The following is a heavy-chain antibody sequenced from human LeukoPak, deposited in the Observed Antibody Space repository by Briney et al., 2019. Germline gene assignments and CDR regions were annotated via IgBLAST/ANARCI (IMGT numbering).Heavy chain of an antibody. CDR3: ARGKPSCGDYSIGFQH. CDR1: GGSISSYY. Sequence: SETLSLTCTVSGGSISSYYWSWIRQPPGKGLEWIGYIYYSGSTNYNPSLKSRVTISVDTSKNQFSLKLSSVTAADTAVYYCARGKPSCGDYSIGFQHWGQGTLVTVSS. V-gene: IGHV4-59*01. J-gene: IGHJ1*01. D-gene: IGHD4-17*01. CDR2: IYYSGST.